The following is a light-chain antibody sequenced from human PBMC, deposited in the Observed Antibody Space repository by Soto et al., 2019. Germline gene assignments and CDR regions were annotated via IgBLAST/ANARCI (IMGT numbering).Light chain of an antibody. J-gene: IGLJ2*01. Sequence: QPVLTQSPSASASLAASVKLTCTLSSGHSSYAIAWHQQQPEKGPRYLMKLSSDGSHSKGDGIPDRFSGSSSGAERYLTISSLQSEDEADYYCQTWDTGARVVFGGGTKLTVL. V-gene: IGLV4-69*01. CDR2: LSSDGSH. CDR3: QTWDTGARVV. CDR1: SGHSSYA.